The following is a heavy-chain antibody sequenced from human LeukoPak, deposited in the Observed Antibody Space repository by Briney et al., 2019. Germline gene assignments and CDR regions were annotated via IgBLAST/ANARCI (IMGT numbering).Heavy chain of an antibody. V-gene: IGHV1-69*05. CDR3: AARIAARPGDRDYYYYMDV. Sequence: SVKDSCKAPGGTFSSYANSWVRPAPGQGLGWMGGIIPIFGTANYAQKFQGRVKITTDESTSTAYMELSSLRSEDTAVYYCAARIAARPGDRDYYYYMDVWGKATTVTASS. CDR1: GGTFSSYA. CDR2: IIPIFGTA. J-gene: IGHJ6*03. D-gene: IGHD6-6*01.